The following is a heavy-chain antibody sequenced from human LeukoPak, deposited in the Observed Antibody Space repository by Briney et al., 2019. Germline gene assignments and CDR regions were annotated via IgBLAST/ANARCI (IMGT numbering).Heavy chain of an antibody. CDR2: ISSSGFTI. J-gene: IGHJ5*02. CDR3: ARHGYATHYDFWSVPGFDP. CDR1: RFTFSDYY. V-gene: IGHV3-11*01. D-gene: IGHD3-3*01. Sequence: PGGSLRLSCAASRFTFSDYYMSWIRQAPGKGLEWVSYISSSGFTIYYADSVKGRFTISRDNAKNSLYLQMNSLRAEDTAVYYCARHGYATHYDFWSVPGFDPWGQGTLVTVSS.